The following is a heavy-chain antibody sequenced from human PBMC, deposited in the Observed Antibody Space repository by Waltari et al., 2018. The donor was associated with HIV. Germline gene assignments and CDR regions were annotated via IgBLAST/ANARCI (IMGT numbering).Heavy chain of an antibody. V-gene: IGHV3-23*01. J-gene: IGHJ5*02. CDR2: ISGRGSTT. D-gene: IGHD1-26*01. CDR3: AKDGGSYSGWYDP. Sequence: EVQLLASGGGLAEPGGSRRISCAASGLIFSSEDMHWIRHSPGKGLEWISLISGRGSTTYYTDSVKGRFIISRDNSRNILFLQMNNLRVEDTAVYYCAKDGGSYSGWYDPWGQGTLVTVSS. CDR1: GLIFSSED.